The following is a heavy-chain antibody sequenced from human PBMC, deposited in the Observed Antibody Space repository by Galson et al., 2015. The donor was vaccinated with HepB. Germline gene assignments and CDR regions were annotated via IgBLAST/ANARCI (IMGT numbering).Heavy chain of an antibody. Sequence: SLRLSCAGSGFTFSGSAMHWVRQASGRGLEWVGRIGSKANNYATAYTASVKGRFTISRDDSKNTAYMQMNSLKTEDTAVYYCTRLGDLSGYSSLWGQGTLVTVSS. D-gene: IGHD6-13*01. V-gene: IGHV3-73*01. CDR1: GFTFSGSA. J-gene: IGHJ4*02. CDR2: IGSKANNYAT. CDR3: TRLGDLSGYSSL.